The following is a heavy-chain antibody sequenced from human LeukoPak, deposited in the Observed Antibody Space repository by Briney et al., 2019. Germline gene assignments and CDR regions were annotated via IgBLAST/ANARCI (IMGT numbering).Heavy chain of an antibody. J-gene: IGHJ3*02. Sequence: RTSETLSLTCTVSGGSVSSSSYYWGWIRQPPGKGLEWIGSISYSGRTYYKPSLTSRVTISVDTSKNQFSLRLSSMTAADTAVYYCAKYGGNSGGAFDIWGQGTMVTVSS. CDR1: GGSVSSSSYY. CDR2: ISYSGRT. V-gene: IGHV4-39*01. D-gene: IGHD4-23*01. CDR3: AKYGGNSGGAFDI.